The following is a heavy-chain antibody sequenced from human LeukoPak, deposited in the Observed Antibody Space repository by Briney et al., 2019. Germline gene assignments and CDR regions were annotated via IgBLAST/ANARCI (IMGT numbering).Heavy chain of an antibody. Sequence: ASVKVSCKASGYTFTSYAMNWVRQAPGQGLEWMGWINTNTGNPTYAQGFTGRFVFSLDTSVSTAYLQISSLKAEDTAVYYCALPRSVGAHPHLDYWGQGTLVTVSS. J-gene: IGHJ4*02. CDR1: GYTFTSYA. V-gene: IGHV7-4-1*02. CDR3: ALPRSVGAHPHLDY. D-gene: IGHD1-26*01. CDR2: INTNTGNP.